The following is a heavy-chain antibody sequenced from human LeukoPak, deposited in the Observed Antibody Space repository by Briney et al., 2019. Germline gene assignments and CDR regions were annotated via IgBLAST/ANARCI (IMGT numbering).Heavy chain of an antibody. Sequence: SETLSLTCTVSGGSISSYYWSWIRQPPGKGLEWIGYIYCSGSTNYNPSLKSRVTISVDTSKNQFSLKLSSVTAADTAVYYCARTDSYYDTSGYWHYYFDYWGQGTLVTVSS. CDR3: ARTDSYYDTSGYWHYYFDY. CDR1: GGSISSYY. CDR2: IYCSGST. V-gene: IGHV4-59*01. D-gene: IGHD3-22*01. J-gene: IGHJ4*02.